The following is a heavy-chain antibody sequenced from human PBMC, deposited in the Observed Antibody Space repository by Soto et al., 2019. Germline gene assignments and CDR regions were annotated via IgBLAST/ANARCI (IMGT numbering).Heavy chain of an antibody. D-gene: IGHD3-16*02. CDR3: ARDYMITFGGVIVIPYFDY. CDR2: INAGNGNT. CDR1: GYTFTSYA. V-gene: IGHV1-3*01. J-gene: IGHJ4*02. Sequence: ASVKVSCKASGYTFTSYAMHWVRQAPGQRLEWMGWINAGNGNTKYSQKFQGRVTITRDTSASTAYMELSSLRSEDTAVYYCARDYMITFGGVIVIPYFDYWGQGTLVTVSS.